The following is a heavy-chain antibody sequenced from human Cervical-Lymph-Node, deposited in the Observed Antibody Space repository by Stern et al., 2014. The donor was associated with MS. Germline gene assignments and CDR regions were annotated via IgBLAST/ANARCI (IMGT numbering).Heavy chain of an antibody. CDR1: GFTFDGCA. CDR3: AKDISERHYYFDS. V-gene: IGHV3-9*01. J-gene: IGHJ4*02. D-gene: IGHD3-16*02. CDR2: ISSNSNNI. Sequence: EVQLVESGGGSVQPGRSLRLSCAASGFTFDGCAMHWVRQAPGKGLEWVSRISSNSNNIGYADSVRGRFTISRDNAKNSLYLQMNGLRPEDTALYYCAKDISERHYYFDSWGEGTLVTVSS.